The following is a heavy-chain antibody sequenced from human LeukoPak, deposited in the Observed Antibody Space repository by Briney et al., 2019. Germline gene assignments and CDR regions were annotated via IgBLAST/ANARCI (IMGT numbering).Heavy chain of an antibody. Sequence: SETLPLTCAVSGGSFSGYYWSWIRKPPGKGLEWIGEINHSRSTNYNPSLKSRVTISVDTSKKQFSLKLSSVTAADTAVYYCARLKYGSGSYPAAESFDYWGQGTLVTVSS. CDR2: INHSRST. CDR3: ARLKYGSGSYPAAESFDY. D-gene: IGHD3-10*01. CDR1: GGSFSGYY. J-gene: IGHJ4*02. V-gene: IGHV4-34*01.